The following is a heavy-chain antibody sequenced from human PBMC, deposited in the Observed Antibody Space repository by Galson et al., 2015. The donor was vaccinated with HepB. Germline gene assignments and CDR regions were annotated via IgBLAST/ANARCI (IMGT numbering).Heavy chain of an antibody. CDR1: GGSISSGGYS. Sequence: TLSLTCAVSGGSISSGGYSWSWIRQPPGKGLEWIGYIYHSGSTYYNPSLKSRVTISVDRSKNQFSLKLSSVTAADTAVYYCARTYHYDSSGYLRFYFDYWGQGTLVTVSS. D-gene: IGHD3-22*01. J-gene: IGHJ4*02. V-gene: IGHV4-30-2*01. CDR3: ARTYHYDSSGYLRFYFDY. CDR2: IYHSGST.